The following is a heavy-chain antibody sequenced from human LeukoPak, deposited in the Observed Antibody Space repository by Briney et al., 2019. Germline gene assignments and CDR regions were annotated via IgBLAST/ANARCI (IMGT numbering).Heavy chain of an antibody. D-gene: IGHD5-24*01. J-gene: IGHJ4*02. Sequence: GGSLRLSCAASGFTFSSYAMSWVRQAPGKGLEWVSAISGSGGSTYYADSVKGRFTISRDNSKNTLYLQMNSLRAEDTAVYYCAKDREVDGYNPHPFDYWGQGTLVTVSS. CDR1: GFTFSSYA. V-gene: IGHV3-23*01. CDR2: ISGSGGST. CDR3: AKDREVDGYNPHPFDY.